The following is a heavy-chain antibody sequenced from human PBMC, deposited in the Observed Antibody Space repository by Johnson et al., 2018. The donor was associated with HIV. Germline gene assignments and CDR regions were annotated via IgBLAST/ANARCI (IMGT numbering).Heavy chain of an antibody. CDR2: INWNGGIT. Sequence: EVQLVESGGGVVRPGGSLRLSCAVAGFRFDDYGMSWVRQAPGKGLEWISTINWNGGITGYVDYLKGRVTISRDNAKNSLYLQMDSLRPEDTALYYCVRGGLGYQNFHDAFDIWGQGTMVTVSS. V-gene: IGHV3-20*04. CDR1: GFRFDDYG. CDR3: VRGGLGYQNFHDAFDI. J-gene: IGHJ3*02. D-gene: IGHD3-16*02.